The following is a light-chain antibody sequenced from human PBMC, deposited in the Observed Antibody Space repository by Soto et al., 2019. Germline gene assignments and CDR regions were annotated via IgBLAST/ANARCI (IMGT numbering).Light chain of an antibody. V-gene: IGLV1-44*01. CDR1: SSNIGSNT. CDR3: CSYAGSSTRYV. Sequence: QSVLTQPPSASGTPGQRVTISCSGSSSNIGSNTVNWYQQLPGTAPKLLIYSNNQRPSGVPDRFSGSKSGTSASLAISGLQSEDEADYYCCSYAGSSTRYVFGTGTKLTVL. CDR2: SNN. J-gene: IGLJ1*01.